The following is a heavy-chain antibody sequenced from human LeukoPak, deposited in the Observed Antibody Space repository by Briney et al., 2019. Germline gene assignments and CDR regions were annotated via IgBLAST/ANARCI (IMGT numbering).Heavy chain of an antibody. CDR3: ARIPPPPAVAGRRDWFDP. J-gene: IGHJ5*02. Sequence: ASVKVSCKASGYTFTGYYMHWVRQAPGQGLEWMGWINPNSGGTNYAQKFQGRVTMTRDTSISTAYMELSRLRSDDTAVYYCARIPPPPAVAGRRDWFDPWGQGTLVTVSS. CDR2: INPNSGGT. CDR1: GYTFTGYY. V-gene: IGHV1-2*02. D-gene: IGHD6-19*01.